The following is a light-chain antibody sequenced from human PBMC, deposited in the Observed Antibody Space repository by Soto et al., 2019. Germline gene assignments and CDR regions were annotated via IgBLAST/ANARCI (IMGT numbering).Light chain of an antibody. Sequence: ELVLTQSPVTLSFSPGERATLSCRASESVRSRYLAWYPQKPGQATRLLIYAAASRASGIPDRFSVIGSGTDFTITHTRLEPEDFAVYYCHLYDNSQFTFRPANKLDIK. J-gene: IGKJ3*01. CDR1: ESVRSRY. V-gene: IGKV3-20*01. CDR3: HLYDNSQFT. CDR2: AAA.